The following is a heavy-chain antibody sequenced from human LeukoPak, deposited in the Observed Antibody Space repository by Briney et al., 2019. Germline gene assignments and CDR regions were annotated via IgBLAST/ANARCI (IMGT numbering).Heavy chain of an antibody. CDR2: IYYSGST. D-gene: IGHD3-3*01. CDR1: GGSINTGDYY. Sequence: SQTLSLTCTVSGGSINTGDYYWSWILQPPGRGLEWIGYIYYSGSTYYNPSLKSRLTMSVDTSNNQFSLELSSVTAADTAVYYCARDSFFGVIHDGYWGQGTLVTVSS. J-gene: IGHJ4*02. CDR3: ARDSFFGVIHDGY. V-gene: IGHV4-30-4*01.